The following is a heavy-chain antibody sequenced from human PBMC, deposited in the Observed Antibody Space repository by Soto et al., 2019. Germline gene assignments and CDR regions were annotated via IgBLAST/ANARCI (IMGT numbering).Heavy chain of an antibody. CDR1: GGSVGSGYYY. Sequence: PATLSHTCTVSGGSVGSGYYYWSWIRQPPGKGLEWIGNIYYSGSINHNPSLKSRVTISADTSKNQFSLKLSSVTAADTAVYYCAREGCMGGRGDSGYNLGIDFWGQGTLVTVSS. J-gene: IGHJ4*02. D-gene: IGHD5-18*01. V-gene: IGHV4-61*01. CDR2: IYYSGSI. CDR3: AREGCMGGRGDSGYNLGIDF.